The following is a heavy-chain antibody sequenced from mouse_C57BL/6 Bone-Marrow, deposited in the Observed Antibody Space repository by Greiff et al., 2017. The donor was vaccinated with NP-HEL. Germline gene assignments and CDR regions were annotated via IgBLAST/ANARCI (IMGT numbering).Heavy chain of an antibody. CDR1: GYTFTDYY. Sequence: VQLQQSGAELVRPGASVKLSCKASGYTFTDYYINWVKQRPGQGLEWIARIYPGSGNTYYNEKFKGKATLTAEKSSSTAYMQLSSLTSEDSAVYFCGYGSFDYWGQGTTLTVSS. D-gene: IGHD2-10*02. V-gene: IGHV1-76*01. J-gene: IGHJ2*01. CDR2: IYPGSGNT. CDR3: GYGSFDY.